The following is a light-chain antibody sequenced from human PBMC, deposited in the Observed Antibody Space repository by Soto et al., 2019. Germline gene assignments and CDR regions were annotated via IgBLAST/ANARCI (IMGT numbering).Light chain of an antibody. V-gene: IGKV3-15*01. CDR2: GAS. CDR1: QTVPSR. Sequence: PATRSVTLGVCVILASRTSQTVPSRIAWYQQKPGQAPSLLIYGASTRATGVPDRFSGTGSVTEFTLTLGSLTSEAYALCCCHQFKSWHPLSSGEGTRLEIK. J-gene: IGKJ5*01. CDR3: HQFKSWHPLS.